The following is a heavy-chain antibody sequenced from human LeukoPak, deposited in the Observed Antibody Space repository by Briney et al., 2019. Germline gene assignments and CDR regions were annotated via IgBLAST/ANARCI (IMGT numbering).Heavy chain of an antibody. D-gene: IGHD2-15*01. J-gene: IGHJ4*02. V-gene: IGHV4-39*01. CDR2: IYYSGST. Sequence: TSEILSLTCTVSGGSISSSSYYWGWIRQPPGKGLEWIGSIYYSGSTYYNPSLKSRVTISVDTSKNQFSLKLSSVTAADTAVYYCARQLGYCSGGSCYPLDYWGQGTLVTVSS. CDR1: GGSISSSSYY. CDR3: ARQLGYCSGGSCYPLDY.